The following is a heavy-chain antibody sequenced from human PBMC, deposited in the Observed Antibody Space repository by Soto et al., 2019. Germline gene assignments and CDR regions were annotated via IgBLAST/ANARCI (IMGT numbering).Heavy chain of an antibody. CDR3: AKIYTWNEWQGGSDY. J-gene: IGHJ4*02. Sequence: QVHLEQSGAEVKQAGASVKISCKASGYSFAAYDINWVRQVSGQGLEWMGWINPNTGVTDYAQKFQVRVTLTRYTPIKTAYLELTSLRSDDTAVYYCAKIYTWNEWQGGSDYWGQGTLLTVSS. D-gene: IGHD3-3*01. CDR1: GYSFAAYD. V-gene: IGHV1-2*02. CDR2: INPNTGVT.